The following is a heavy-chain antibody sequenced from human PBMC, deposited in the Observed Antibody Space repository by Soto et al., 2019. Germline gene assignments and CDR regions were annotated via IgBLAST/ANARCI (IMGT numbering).Heavy chain of an antibody. CDR3: VRKADGYHPFDS. J-gene: IGHJ4*02. CDR1: GYSISSSNW. D-gene: IGHD3-22*01. Sequence: QAQLQESGPGLVKPSDTLSLTCAVSGYSISSSNWWGWIRQPPGKGLEWIGYIYHSGKTHYNPSLEGRVTMSVDMSPNQFSLSLNCVTAVDTAVDYCVRKADGYHPFDSCGQGILVTVSS. CDR2: IYHSGKT. V-gene: IGHV4-28*01.